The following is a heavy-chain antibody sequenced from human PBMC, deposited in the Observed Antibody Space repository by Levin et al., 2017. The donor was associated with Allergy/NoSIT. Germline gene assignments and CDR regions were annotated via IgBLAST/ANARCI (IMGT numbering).Heavy chain of an antibody. J-gene: IGHJ6*02. Sequence: ASVKVSCKASGYTFTSYDINWVRQATGQGLEWMGWMNPNSGNTGYAQKFQGRVTMTRNTSISTAYMELSSLRSEDTAVYYCARSVGDGEYSNYAFQVDYYYYYGMDVWGQGTTVTVSS. CDR2: MNPNSGNT. CDR1: GYTFTSYD. V-gene: IGHV1-8*01. D-gene: IGHD4-11*01. CDR3: ARSVGDGEYSNYAFQVDYYYYYGMDV.